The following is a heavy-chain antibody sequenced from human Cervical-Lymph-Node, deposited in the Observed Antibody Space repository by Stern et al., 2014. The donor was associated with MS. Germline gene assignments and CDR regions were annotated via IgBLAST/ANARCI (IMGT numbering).Heavy chain of an antibody. D-gene: IGHD3-22*01. Sequence: VQLVESGPGLVKPSETLSLTCTVSGGSVSSGSSYWSWIRQPPGKGLEWVGDIFSSGSTNYNPSLKSRVTISADTSQNQFSLKLSSVTAADTAVYYCARDFSSGWYRSFDYWGQGTLVTVSS. CDR1: GGSVSSGSSY. CDR3: ARDFSSGWYRSFDY. V-gene: IGHV4-61*01. CDR2: IFSSGST. J-gene: IGHJ4*02.